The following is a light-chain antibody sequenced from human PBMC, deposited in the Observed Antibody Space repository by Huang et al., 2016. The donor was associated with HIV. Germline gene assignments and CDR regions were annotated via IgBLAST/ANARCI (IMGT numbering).Light chain of an antibody. CDR1: QSLLHGNGFTY. CDR2: MSS. CDR3: MQALQTPPT. J-gene: IGKJ4*01. Sequence: DIVMTQSPLSLPVTPGEPASISCRSSQSLLHGNGFTYLDWYGQKPGQPPQLLIYMSSSRASGVPDGFSGSGSGTDFTLKISRVEAEDVGVYYCMQALQTPPTFGGGTKVEIK. V-gene: IGKV2-28*01.